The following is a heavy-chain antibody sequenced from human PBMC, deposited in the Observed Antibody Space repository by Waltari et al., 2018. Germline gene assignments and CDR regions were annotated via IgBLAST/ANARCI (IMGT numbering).Heavy chain of an antibody. J-gene: IGHJ2*01. D-gene: IGHD6-19*01. CDR3: VRDGWNLSDWYFDL. V-gene: IGHV4-30-2*01. CDR2: IYHSGST. Sequence: QLQLQESGSGLVKPSQPLSLTCAVSGGSISSGGYTWSWIRKPPGKGLEWIGYIYHSGSTYYNPSLKSRVTISVDRSKNQFSLKLSSVTAADTAVYYCVRDGWNLSDWYFDLWGRGTLVTVSS. CDR1: GGSISSGGYT.